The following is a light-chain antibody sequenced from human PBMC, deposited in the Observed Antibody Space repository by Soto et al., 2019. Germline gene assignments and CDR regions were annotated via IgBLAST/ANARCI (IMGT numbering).Light chain of an antibody. CDR2: MNN. Sequence: QSVLTQPPSLSGTPGQTVTISCFGSRSNIGSSIVHWYQQLPGAAPKHLIYMNNQRPSGIPDRFSGSKSGASASLVISGLRSEDEADYYCVAWDENLSARVFGGGTKVTVL. J-gene: IGLJ3*02. CDR1: RSNIGSSI. CDR3: VAWDENLSARV. V-gene: IGLV1-47*01.